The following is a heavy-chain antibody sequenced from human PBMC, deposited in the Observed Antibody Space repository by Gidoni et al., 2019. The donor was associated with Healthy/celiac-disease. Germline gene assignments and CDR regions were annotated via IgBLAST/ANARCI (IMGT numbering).Heavy chain of an antibody. CDR2: ISYDGSNK. D-gene: IGHD3-22*01. V-gene: IGHV3-30-3*01. CDR3: ATFIASPYDSSGYTFDY. J-gene: IGHJ4*02. CDR1: GFTFSSYA. Sequence: QVQLVESGGGVVQPGRSLRLSCAASGFTFSSYAMHWVRQAPGKGLEWVAVISYDGSNKYYADSVKGRFTISRDNSKNTLYLQMNSLRAEDTAVYYCATFIASPYDSSGYTFDYWGQGTLVTVSS.